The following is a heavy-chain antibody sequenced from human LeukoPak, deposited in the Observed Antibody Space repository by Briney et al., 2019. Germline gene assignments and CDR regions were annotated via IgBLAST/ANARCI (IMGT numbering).Heavy chain of an antibody. Sequence: ASVKVSCKASGYTFSSYSIRWVRQAPGQGLEWMGWIGAYNGNTIYAQKVKGRVTMTTDTSTSTAYMELRSLKSDDTAVYYCARASYCSDGSCYSDYWGQGTLVTVSS. V-gene: IGHV1-18*01. J-gene: IGHJ4*02. D-gene: IGHD2-15*01. CDR2: IGAYNGNT. CDR1: GYTFSSYS. CDR3: ARASYCSDGSCYSDY.